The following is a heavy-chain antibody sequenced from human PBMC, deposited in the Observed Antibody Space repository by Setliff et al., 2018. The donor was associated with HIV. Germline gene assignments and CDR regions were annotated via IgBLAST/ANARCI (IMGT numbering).Heavy chain of an antibody. D-gene: IGHD3-9*01. CDR1: GGTFSSYA. V-gene: IGHV1-69*10. Sequence: SVKVSCKASGGTFSSYAISWVRQAPGQGLEWMGGIIPILGIANYAQKFQGRVTITADKSTSTAYMELSSLRSEDTALYYCAGSILTGYYYYYYYMDVWGKGTPVTVSS. CDR2: IIPILGIA. CDR3: AGSILTGYYYYYYYMDV. J-gene: IGHJ6*03.